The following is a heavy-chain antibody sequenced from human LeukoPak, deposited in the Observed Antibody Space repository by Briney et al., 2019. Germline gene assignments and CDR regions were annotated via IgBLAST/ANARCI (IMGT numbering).Heavy chain of an antibody. CDR3: ARGVGLRSDFDI. Sequence: PSETLSLTCAVSGYSISSGYHWGWIRQPPGKGLEWIGSIYHSGSTYYNPSLKSRVTISVDTSKNQFSLKVSSVTAADTAVYYCARGVGLRSDFDIWGQGTMVTVSS. CDR1: GYSISSGYH. J-gene: IGHJ3*02. D-gene: IGHD3-3*01. V-gene: IGHV4-38-2*01. CDR2: IYHSGST.